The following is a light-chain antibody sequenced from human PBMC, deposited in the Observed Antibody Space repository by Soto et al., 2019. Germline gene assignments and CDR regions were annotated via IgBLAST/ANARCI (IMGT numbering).Light chain of an antibody. CDR2: AAS. V-gene: IGKV1-39*01. CDR3: QKSYSTPIT. CDR1: QTISSY. Sequence: DIQMTHSPSSLSASVVERVTITFLASQTISSYLNWYQQKPGKAPKLLIYAASSLQGGVPSRFSGSGSGTDFTLTIGSLQPDDFATYYCQKSYSTPITFGQGTRLEIK. J-gene: IGKJ5*01.